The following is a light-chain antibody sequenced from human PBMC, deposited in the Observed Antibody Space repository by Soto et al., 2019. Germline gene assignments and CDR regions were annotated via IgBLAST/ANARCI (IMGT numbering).Light chain of an antibody. CDR2: DAS. J-gene: IGKJ5*01. CDR3: KQRSNWPLT. CDR1: QTVSNF. V-gene: IGKV3-11*01. Sequence: EIVLTQSPATLSLSPGERATLSCRASQTVSNFLGWYQQKPGQAPRLLIYDASSRATGIPARFSGSGSGTDFTLTISSLEPEDFAIYYCKQRSNWPLTVGQGTRLEIK.